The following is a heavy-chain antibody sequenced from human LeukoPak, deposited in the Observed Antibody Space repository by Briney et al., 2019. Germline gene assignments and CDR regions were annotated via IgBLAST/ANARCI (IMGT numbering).Heavy chain of an antibody. CDR3: VNGWYNDV. V-gene: IGHV4-59*01. Sequence: SEKVSLTCTVSGGPISSYYWSWNRQPPGKGLEWIGYIYYSGGTNNNLTPKSRVTIPVDSSKNQFSLKLSSVTAADTAVYYCVNGWYNDVWGQGTLVTVSS. J-gene: IGHJ4*03. CDR1: GGPISSYY. CDR2: IYYSGGT. D-gene: IGHD6-19*01.